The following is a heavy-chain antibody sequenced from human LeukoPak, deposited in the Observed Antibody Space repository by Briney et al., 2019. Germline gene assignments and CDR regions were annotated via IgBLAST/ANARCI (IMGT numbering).Heavy chain of an antibody. CDR1: GFTFSSYW. CDR3: AREQGGIVVVPAASFDY. Sequence: GGSLRLSCAASGFTFSSYWMSWVRQAPGKGLEWVANIKQDGSEKYCVDSVKGRFTISRDNAKNSLYLQMNSLRAEDTAVYYCAREQGGIVVVPAASFDYWGQGTLVTVSS. V-gene: IGHV3-7*01. D-gene: IGHD2-2*01. J-gene: IGHJ4*02. CDR2: IKQDGSEK.